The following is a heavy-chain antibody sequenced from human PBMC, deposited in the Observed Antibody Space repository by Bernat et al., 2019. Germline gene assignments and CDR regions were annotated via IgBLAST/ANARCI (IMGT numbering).Heavy chain of an antibody. J-gene: IGHJ4*02. Sequence: QVQLVQSGAEVKKPGASVKVSCKASGYTFTSYGISWVRQAPGQGLEWMGWISAYNGNTNYAQKLQGRVTMTTDTSTSTAYMELRSLRSDDTAVYYCAGVPPHDYIWGNHDYRGQGTLVTVSS. CDR2: ISAYNGNT. CDR1: GYTFTSYG. D-gene: IGHD3-16*01. CDR3: AGVPPHDYIWGNHDY. V-gene: IGHV1-18*01.